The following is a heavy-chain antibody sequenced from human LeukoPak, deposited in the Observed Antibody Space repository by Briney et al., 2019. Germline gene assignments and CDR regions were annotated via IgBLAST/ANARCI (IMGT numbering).Heavy chain of an antibody. J-gene: IGHJ5*02. CDR1: GYTFTTYD. Sequence: ASVKVSCKASGYTFTTYDINWVRQATGQGLEWMGWMNPNSGNTGYVQKFQGRVTFTRDTSISTAYMELSSLRSADTAVYYCAGDYCTSTTCPNWFDPWGQGTLVTVSS. CDR3: AGDYCTSTTCPNWFDP. D-gene: IGHD2-2*01. CDR2: MNPNSGNT. V-gene: IGHV1-8*03.